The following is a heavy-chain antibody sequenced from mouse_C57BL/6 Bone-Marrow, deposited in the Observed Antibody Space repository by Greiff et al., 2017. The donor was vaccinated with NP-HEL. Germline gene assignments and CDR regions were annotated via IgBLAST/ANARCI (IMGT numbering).Heavy chain of an antibody. Sequence: VQLKESGGGLVKPGGSLKLSCAASGFTFSSYAMSWVRQTPEKRLEWVATISDGGSYTYYPDNVKGRFTIARDNAKNNLYLQMSQLKSEDTAMYYCARDSNGVWFAYWGQGTLVTVSA. J-gene: IGHJ3*01. CDR2: ISDGGSYT. CDR1: GFTFSSYA. V-gene: IGHV5-4*01. D-gene: IGHD2-5*01. CDR3: ARDSNGVWFAY.